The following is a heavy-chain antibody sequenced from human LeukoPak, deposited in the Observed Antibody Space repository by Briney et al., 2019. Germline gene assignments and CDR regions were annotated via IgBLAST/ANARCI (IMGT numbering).Heavy chain of an antibody. V-gene: IGHV1-46*01. CDR1: GYTFTSYY. CDR3: ARTFYEQMPHFDY. J-gene: IGHJ4*02. CDR2: INPSGDTT. Sequence: ASVKVSCKASGYTFTSYYIHWVRQAPGQGLEWMGIINPSGDTTTYAQKFQGRVTMTRDMSTSTVYMDLSSLRSEDTAVYYCARTFYEQMPHFDYWGQGTLVTVSS. D-gene: IGHD3-16*01.